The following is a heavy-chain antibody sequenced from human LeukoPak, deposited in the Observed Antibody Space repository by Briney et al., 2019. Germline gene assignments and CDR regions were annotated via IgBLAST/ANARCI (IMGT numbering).Heavy chain of an antibody. V-gene: IGHV4-4*02. CDR3: ARGDYYGSGSYYFDY. Sequence: SGTLSLTCAVSGGSISSSNWWSWVRQPPGKGLEWIGEIYHSGSTNYNPSLKSRVTISVGKSKNQFSLKLSSVTAADTAVYYCARGDYYGSGSYYFDYWGQGTLVTVSS. J-gene: IGHJ4*02. CDR1: GGSISSSNW. CDR2: IYHSGST. D-gene: IGHD3-10*01.